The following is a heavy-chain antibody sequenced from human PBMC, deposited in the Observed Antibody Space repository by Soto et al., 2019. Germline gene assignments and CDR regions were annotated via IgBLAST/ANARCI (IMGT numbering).Heavy chain of an antibody. CDR2: IIPIFGTA. D-gene: IGHD5-12*01. Sequence: SVKVSCKASGGTFSSYAISWVRQAPGQGLEWMGGIIPIFGTANYAQKFQGRVTIAADESTSTAYMELSSLRSEDTAVYYCARDRDGYGNRDYWGQGTLVTVSS. V-gene: IGHV1-69*13. J-gene: IGHJ4*02. CDR1: GGTFSSYA. CDR3: ARDRDGYGNRDY.